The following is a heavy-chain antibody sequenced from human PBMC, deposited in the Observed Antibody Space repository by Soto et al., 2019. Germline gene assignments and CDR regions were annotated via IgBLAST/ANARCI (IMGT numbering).Heavy chain of an antibody. J-gene: IGHJ5*02. CDR2: IWYDGSNK. V-gene: IGHV3-33*08. CDR3: ARDGDPYSSSSWFDP. D-gene: IGHD6-13*01. CDR1: GFTFSSYG. Sequence: GGSLILSCAASGFTFSSYGMHWVRQAPDKELKWVAVIWYDGSNKYYADSVKGRYNISRDNSKNTLYLQMNSLRAEDTAVYYCARDGDPYSSSSWFDPWGQGTLVTVSS.